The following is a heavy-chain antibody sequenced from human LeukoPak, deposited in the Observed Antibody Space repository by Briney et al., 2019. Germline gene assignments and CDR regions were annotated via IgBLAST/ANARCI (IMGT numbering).Heavy chain of an antibody. Sequence: SETLSLTCTVSGGSISSYYWSWIRQPPGKGLEWIGYIYYSGSTNYNPSLKSRVTISVDTSKNQFSLKLSSVTAADTAVYYCARQRGSGSCSWFDPWGQGTLVTVSS. CDR2: IYYSGST. V-gene: IGHV4-59*08. D-gene: IGHD3-10*01. CDR1: GGSISSYY. J-gene: IGHJ5*02. CDR3: ARQRGSGSCSWFDP.